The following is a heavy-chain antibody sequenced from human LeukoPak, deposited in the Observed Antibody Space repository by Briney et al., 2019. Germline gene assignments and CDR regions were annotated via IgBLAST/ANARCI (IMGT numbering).Heavy chain of an antibody. Sequence: GGSLRLSCAASGFTFISYWMSWVRQAPGKGLEGVANIKQDGSEKYYVDSVKGRFTISRDNAKNSLYLQMNSLRAEDTAVYYCAELGITMIGGVWGKGPTVTISS. CDR3: AELGITMIGGV. V-gene: IGHV3-7*01. CDR1: GFTFISYW. CDR2: IKQDGSEK. J-gene: IGHJ6*04. D-gene: IGHD3-10*02.